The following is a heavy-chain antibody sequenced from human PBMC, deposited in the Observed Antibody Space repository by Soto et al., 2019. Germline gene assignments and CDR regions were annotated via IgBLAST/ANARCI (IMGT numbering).Heavy chain of an antibody. CDR2: MNEDANTT. Sequence: GGSLRLSCEVSGFSFKTYWMSWVRQAPGKGLEWLANMNEDANTTYYVDSVKGRFTISRDNAKNTLYLQMNSLRAEDTAVYYCARGYCSSTSCYTFWFDPWGQGTLVTVSS. CDR3: ARGYCSSTSCYTFWFDP. V-gene: IGHV3-7*04. D-gene: IGHD2-2*02. CDR1: GFSFKTYW. J-gene: IGHJ5*02.